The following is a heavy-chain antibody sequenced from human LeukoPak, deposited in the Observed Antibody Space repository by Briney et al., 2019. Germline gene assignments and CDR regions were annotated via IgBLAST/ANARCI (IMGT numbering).Heavy chain of an antibody. CDR3: ARAFSQYYDILTGYHSFDY. Sequence: SVKVSCKASGGTFSSYAISWVRQAPGQGLEWMGGIIPIFGTANYAQKFQGRVTITADESTSTAYMELSSLRSEDTAVYYCARAFSQYYDILTGYHSFDYWGREPWSPSPQ. D-gene: IGHD3-9*01. V-gene: IGHV1-69*01. J-gene: IGHJ4*02. CDR2: IIPIFGTA. CDR1: GGTFSSYA.